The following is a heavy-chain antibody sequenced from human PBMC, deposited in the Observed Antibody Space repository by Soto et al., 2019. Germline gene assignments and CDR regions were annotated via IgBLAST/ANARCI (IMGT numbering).Heavy chain of an antibody. V-gene: IGHV3-30*18. CDR2: ISYDGSNK. CDR1: GFTFSSYG. J-gene: IGHJ6*01. Sequence: QVRLVASGGGGVQPGRSLRLSCAASGFTFSSYGLHWVRQAPGKGLEWVAVISYDGSNKYYADSVKGRFTISRDNSKNTLYLQMNSLRAEDTAVYYCAKAWGWYMAGTSDVW. CDR3: AKAWGWYMAGTSDV. D-gene: IGHD6-19*01.